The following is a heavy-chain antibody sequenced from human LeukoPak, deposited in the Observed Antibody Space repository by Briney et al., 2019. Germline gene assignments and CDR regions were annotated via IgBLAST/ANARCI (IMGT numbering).Heavy chain of an antibody. CDR3: AAEGRPTVVTFRKGAVDL. J-gene: IGHJ3*01. CDR2: IVVGSGNT. D-gene: IGHD4-23*01. V-gene: IGHV1-58*01. CDR1: GFTFTSSA. Sequence: SVTVSCKASGFTFTSSAVQWVRQARGQRLEWIGWIVVGSGNTNYAQKFQERVTITRDMSTSTVYMELSSLRSEDTAVYYCAAEGRPTVVTFRKGAVDLWGQGTMVTVSP.